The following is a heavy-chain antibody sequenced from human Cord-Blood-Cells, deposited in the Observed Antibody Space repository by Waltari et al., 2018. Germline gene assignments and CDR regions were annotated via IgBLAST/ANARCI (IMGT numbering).Heavy chain of an antibody. V-gene: IGHV4-34*01. CDR2: INHSGST. J-gene: IGHJ4*02. CDR1: GGSFSGYY. Sequence: QVQLQQWGAGLLKPSETLSLTCAVYGGSFSGYYWSWIRQPPGKGLEWIGEINHSGSTNYNPPLKSRVTIAVDTSKNQFSLKLSSVTAADTAVYYCARRVPRGIVVVPAANVEGFDYWGQGTLVTVSS. CDR3: ARRVPRGIVVVPAANVEGFDY. D-gene: IGHD2-2*01.